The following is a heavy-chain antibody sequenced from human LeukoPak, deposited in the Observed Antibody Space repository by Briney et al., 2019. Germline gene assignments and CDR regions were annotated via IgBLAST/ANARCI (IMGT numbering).Heavy chain of an antibody. CDR3: ASRSPGRYFDY. CDR2: INAGNGNT. V-gene: IGHV1-3*01. Sequence: GASVKVSCKASGYTFTSYAMHWVRQAPGQRLEWMGWINAGNGNTKYPQKFQGRVTITRDTSASTAYMELSSLRSEDTAVYYCASRSPGRYFDYWGQGTLVTVSS. J-gene: IGHJ4*02. CDR1: GYTFTSYA. D-gene: IGHD1-14*01.